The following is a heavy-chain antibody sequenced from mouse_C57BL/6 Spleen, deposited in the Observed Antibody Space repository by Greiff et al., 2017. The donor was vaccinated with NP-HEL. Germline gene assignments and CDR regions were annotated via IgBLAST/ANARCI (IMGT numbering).Heavy chain of an antibody. D-gene: IGHD2-4*01. CDR2: IYPGDGDT. CDR3: ARTKDYDYDGYYFDY. CDR1: GYAFSSSW. Sequence: SGPELVKPGASVKISCKASGYAFSSSWMNWVKQRPGKGLEWIGRIYPGDGDTNYNGKFKGKATLTADKSSSTAYMQLSSLTSEDSAVYFCARTKDYDYDGYYFDYWGQGTTLTVSS. J-gene: IGHJ2*01. V-gene: IGHV1-82*01.